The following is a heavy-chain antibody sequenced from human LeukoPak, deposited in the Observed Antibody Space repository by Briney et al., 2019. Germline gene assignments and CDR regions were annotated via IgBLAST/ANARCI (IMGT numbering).Heavy chain of an antibody. CDR2: LYSDGNT. Sequence: GGSLRRSCAASGFTVITNDMTWVRQAPGKGPEWVSVLYSDGNTKYADSVQGRFTISRDNSKNTLYLEMNSLSPDDTAVYYCARGVEPLAATTLAYWGQGPLVTVSS. V-gene: IGHV3-53*01. CDR3: ARGVEPLAATTLAY. D-gene: IGHD2-15*01. J-gene: IGHJ4*02. CDR1: GFTVITND.